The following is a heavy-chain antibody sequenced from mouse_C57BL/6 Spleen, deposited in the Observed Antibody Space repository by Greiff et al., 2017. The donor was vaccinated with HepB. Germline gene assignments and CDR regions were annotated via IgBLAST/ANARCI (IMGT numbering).Heavy chain of an antibody. J-gene: IGHJ3*01. D-gene: IGHD4-1*01. V-gene: IGHV14-4*01. Sequence: VQLQQSGAELVRPGASVKLSCTASGFNIKDDYMHWVKQRPEQGLEWIGWIDPENGDTEYASKFQGKATITADTSSNTAYLQLSSLTSEDTAVYYCTTGLGRAWFAYWGQGTLVTVSA. CDR1: GFNIKDDY. CDR3: TTGLGRAWFAY. CDR2: IDPENGDT.